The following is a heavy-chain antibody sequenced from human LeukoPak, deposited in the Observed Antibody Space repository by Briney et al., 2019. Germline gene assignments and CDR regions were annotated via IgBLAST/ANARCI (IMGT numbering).Heavy chain of an antibody. Sequence: GGSLRLSCAASGFTFSIFGMSWVRQAPGKGLEWVSSITDSGGSTYYGDSVKGRFTISRGNSKNTLYLQMSSLRAEDTAVYYCAKRGSHYYMDVWGKGITVTVSS. CDR2: ITDSGGST. V-gene: IGHV3-23*01. D-gene: IGHD3-10*01. J-gene: IGHJ6*03. CDR1: GFTFSIFG. CDR3: AKRGSHYYMDV.